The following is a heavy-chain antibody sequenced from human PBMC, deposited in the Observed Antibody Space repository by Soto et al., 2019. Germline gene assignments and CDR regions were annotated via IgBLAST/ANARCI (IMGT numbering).Heavy chain of an antibody. CDR2: VSPPFRTS. J-gene: IGHJ6*02. CDR3: ARFLYYGSGSYSPYGMDV. D-gene: IGHD3-10*01. CDR1: GVSFNNNG. V-gene: IGHV1-69*01. Sequence: QVQLVQYGAEVKKPGSSVKVSCKTSGVSFNNNGIGWVRQAPGHGLEWMGGVSPPFRTSNYARKFEGRISITADASTGTVNMELSSLTSEDTAQYYCARFLYYGSGSYSPYGMDVWGQGTTVTVSS.